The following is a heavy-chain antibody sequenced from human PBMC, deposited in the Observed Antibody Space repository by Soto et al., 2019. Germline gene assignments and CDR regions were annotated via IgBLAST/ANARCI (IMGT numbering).Heavy chain of an antibody. D-gene: IGHD3-22*01. CDR3: ARGDYHDSSGPFSDAFDI. J-gene: IGHJ3*02. V-gene: IGHV4-39*01. Sequence: SETLSLTCTVSGGSISSSSYYWGWIRQPPGKGLEWIGSIYYSGSTYYNLSLKSRVTISVDTSKNQFSLKLSSVTAADTAVYYCARGDYHDSSGPFSDAFDIWGQGTMVTVSS. CDR1: GGSISSSSYY. CDR2: IYYSGST.